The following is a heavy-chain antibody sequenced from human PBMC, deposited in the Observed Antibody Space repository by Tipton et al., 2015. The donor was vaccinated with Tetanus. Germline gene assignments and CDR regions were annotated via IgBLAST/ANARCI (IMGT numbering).Heavy chain of an antibody. J-gene: IGHJ4*02. CDR2: VYHTGST. D-gene: IGHD6-19*01. CDR1: GDSITSSKYS. CDR3: TRLPRQWLAHGDY. Sequence: TLSLTCTVSGDSITSSKYSWNWIRQPPGKGLEWIGYVYHTGSTYYKPSLKSRLSLSVDTSKSQFSLSLRSVTAADTAVYYCTRLPRQWLAHGDYWGQGALVTVSS. V-gene: IGHV4-30-2*03.